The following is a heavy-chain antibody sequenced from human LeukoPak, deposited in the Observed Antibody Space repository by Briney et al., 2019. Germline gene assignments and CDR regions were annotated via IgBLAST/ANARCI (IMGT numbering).Heavy chain of an antibody. CDR2: ISGNAVSA. V-gene: IGHV3-23*01. CDR1: GLTFSTFG. Sequence: GGSLRLSCAASGLTFSTFGMTWVRQAPGKGLEWVSAISGNAVSAFYADSVKGRFTISRDNANNLVYLQMNSLRAEDTAVYYCATYFDYWGQGTLVTVSS. J-gene: IGHJ4*02. CDR3: ATYFDY.